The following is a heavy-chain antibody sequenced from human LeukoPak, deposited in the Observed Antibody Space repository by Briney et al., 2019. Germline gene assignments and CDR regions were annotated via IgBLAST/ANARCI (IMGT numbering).Heavy chain of an antibody. V-gene: IGHV1-69*13. CDR2: IVPIFGTA. Sequence: SVKVSCKASGGTFSSYAISWVRQAPGQGLECMGGIVPIFGTANCAQKFQGRVTITADESTSTAYMELSSLRSEGTAVYYCARAGYRADAFDIWGQGTMVTVSS. CDR1: GGTFSSYA. J-gene: IGHJ3*02. D-gene: IGHD2-2*01. CDR3: ARAGYRADAFDI.